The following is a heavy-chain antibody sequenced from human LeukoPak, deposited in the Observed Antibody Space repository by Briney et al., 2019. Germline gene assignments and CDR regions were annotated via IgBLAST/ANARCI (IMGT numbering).Heavy chain of an antibody. CDR1: GFTFSSYG. Sequence: GRSLRLSCAASGFTFSSYGMHWVRQAPGKGLEWVAFIRYDGSNKYYADSVKGRFTISRDNSKNTLYLQMYSLRAEDTAVYYCAKDPFGYCSSTSCPYWGQGTLVTVSS. J-gene: IGHJ4*02. CDR3: AKDPFGYCSSTSCPY. CDR2: IRYDGSNK. D-gene: IGHD2-2*03. V-gene: IGHV3-30*02.